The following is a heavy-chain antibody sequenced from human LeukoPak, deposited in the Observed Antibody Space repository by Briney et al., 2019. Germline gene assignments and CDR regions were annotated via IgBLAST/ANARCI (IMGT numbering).Heavy chain of an antibody. Sequence: PGGSLRLSCAASGFTVSSNYMSWVRQAPGKGLEWVSVIYSGGSTYYADSVKGRFTISRDNSKNTLYPQMNSLRAEDTAVYYCARELEGSSGYDYWGQGTLVTVSS. CDR1: GFTVSSNY. V-gene: IGHV3-53*01. D-gene: IGHD6-19*01. CDR3: ARELEGSSGYDY. J-gene: IGHJ4*02. CDR2: IYSGGST.